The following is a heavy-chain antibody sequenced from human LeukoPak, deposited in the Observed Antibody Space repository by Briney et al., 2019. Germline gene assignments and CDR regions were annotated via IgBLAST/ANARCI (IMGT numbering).Heavy chain of an antibody. J-gene: IGHJ4*02. V-gene: IGHV4-4*07. D-gene: IGHD4-17*01. CDR1: GGSISSYY. Sequence: SETLSLTCTVSGGSISSYYWSWIRQPAGKGLEWIGRIYTSGSTNYNPSLKSRVTMSVDTSKNQFSLKLSSVTAADTAVYYCARVGADYGDYGGEFDYWGQGTLVTVSS. CDR3: ARVGADYGDYGGEFDY. CDR2: IYTSGST.